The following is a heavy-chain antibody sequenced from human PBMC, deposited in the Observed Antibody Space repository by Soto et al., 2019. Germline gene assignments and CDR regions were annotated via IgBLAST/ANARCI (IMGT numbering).Heavy chain of an antibody. J-gene: IGHJ4*02. CDR1: GYTFTSYG. CDR3: ARDDPDTAMAPYYFDY. V-gene: IGHV1-18*04. D-gene: IGHD5-18*01. Sequence: ASVKVSCKASGYTFTSYGISWVRQAPGQGLEWMGWISAYNCNTNYAQKLQGRVTMTTDTSTSTAYMELRSLRSDDTAVYYCARDDPDTAMAPYYFDYWGQGTLVTVSS. CDR2: ISAYNCNT.